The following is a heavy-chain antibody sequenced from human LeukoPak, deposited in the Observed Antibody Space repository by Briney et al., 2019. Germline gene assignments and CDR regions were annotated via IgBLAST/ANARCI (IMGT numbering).Heavy chain of an antibody. CDR1: GYTFTGYY. V-gene: IGHV1-2*02. CDR2: INPNSGGT. Sequence: GASVKVSCKASGYTFTGYYMHWVRQAPGQGLEWMGWINPNSGGTNYAQKFQGRVTMTRDTSISTAYMELSRLRSADTAVYYCARAYGGNNYYYYGMDVWGQGTTVTVSS. CDR3: ARAYGGNNYYYYGMDV. J-gene: IGHJ6*02. D-gene: IGHD4-23*01.